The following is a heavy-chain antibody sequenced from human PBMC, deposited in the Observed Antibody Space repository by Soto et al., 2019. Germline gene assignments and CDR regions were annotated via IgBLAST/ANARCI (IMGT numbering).Heavy chain of an antibody. J-gene: IGHJ6*02. Sequence: LRLSCAASGFTFSSYWMHWVRQAPGKGLVWVSRINSDGSSTSYANSVKGRFTVSRDNAKNTLYLQMNSLRAEDTAVYYCARVEYYDFWSGYITGYGMDVWGQGTTVTVSS. V-gene: IGHV3-74*01. D-gene: IGHD3-3*01. CDR3: ARVEYYDFWSGYITGYGMDV. CDR1: GFTFSSYW. CDR2: INSDGSST.